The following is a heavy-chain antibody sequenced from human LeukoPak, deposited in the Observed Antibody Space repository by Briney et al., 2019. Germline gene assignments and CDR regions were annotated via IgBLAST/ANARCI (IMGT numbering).Heavy chain of an antibody. CDR2: IKQDGSEK. CDR1: GFTFSSYW. V-gene: IGHV3-7*01. D-gene: IGHD3-9*01. J-gene: IGHJ4*02. CDR3: AKDRARYFDWLLSLDY. Sequence: GGSLRLSCAASGFTFSSYWMSWVRQAPGKGMEWVANIKQDGSEKYYVDSVKGRFTISRDNSKNTLYLQMNSLRAEDTAVYYCAKDRARYFDWLLSLDYWGQGTLVTVSS.